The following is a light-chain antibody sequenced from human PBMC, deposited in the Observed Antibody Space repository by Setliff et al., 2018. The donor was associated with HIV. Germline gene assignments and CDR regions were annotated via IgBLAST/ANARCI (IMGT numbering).Light chain of an antibody. J-gene: IGLJ1*01. CDR2: EVS. V-gene: IGLV2-8*01. CDR3: SSYTSSSPYV. Sequence: QSALTQPPSASGSPGQSVTISCTGTSSDVGGYNYVSWYQQHPGKAPKLLIYEVSERPSGVPDRFSGSKSGNTASLTVSGLQAEDEADYYCSSYTSSSPYVFGTGTRSPS. CDR1: SSDVGGYNY.